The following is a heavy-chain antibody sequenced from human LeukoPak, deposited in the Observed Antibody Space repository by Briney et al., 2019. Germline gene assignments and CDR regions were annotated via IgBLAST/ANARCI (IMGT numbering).Heavy chain of an antibody. V-gene: IGHV4-34*01. D-gene: IGHD3-3*01. CDR2: INHSGST. Sequence: SETLSLTCAVYGGSFSGYYWSWIRQPPGKGLEWIGEINHSGSTNYNPSLKSRVTISVDTSKNQFSLKLSSVTAADTAVYYCARVLRFWEWLLDYWGKGTLVTVSS. CDR1: GGSFSGYY. J-gene: IGHJ4*02. CDR3: ARVLRFWEWLLDY.